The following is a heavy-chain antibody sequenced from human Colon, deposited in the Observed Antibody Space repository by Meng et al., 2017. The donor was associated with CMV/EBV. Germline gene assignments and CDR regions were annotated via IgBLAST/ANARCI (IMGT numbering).Heavy chain of an antibody. V-gene: IGHV3-30-3*01. Sequence: GRSLRFSCAASALPFAGYAMHWVRQAPGKGLEGVAVISYDGSGEYYADSVKGRFTISRDNSKTTLYLEAISLRAEETAVYYCARDVGSYGTGGTCYARPYLYDLDVWGQGATVTVSS. CDR2: ISYDGSGE. D-gene: IGHD2-15*01. CDR1: ALPFAGYA. J-gene: IGHJ6*02. CDR3: ARDVGSYGTGGTCYARPYLYDLDV.